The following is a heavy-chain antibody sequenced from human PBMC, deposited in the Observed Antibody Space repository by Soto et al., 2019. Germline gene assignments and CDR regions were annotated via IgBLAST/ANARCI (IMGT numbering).Heavy chain of an antibody. CDR2: ISSSDTII. Sequence: GGSLRLSCAASGFTFSDYYMSWIRQAPGKGLEWVSYISSSDTIISYADSVKGRFTISRDNAKNSLYLQMNSLRAEDTAVYYCASDLGYYDSSGYFDYCGQGPLVTVFS. J-gene: IGHJ4*02. D-gene: IGHD3-22*01. CDR1: GFTFSDYY. CDR3: ASDLGYYDSSGYFDY. V-gene: IGHV3-11*01.